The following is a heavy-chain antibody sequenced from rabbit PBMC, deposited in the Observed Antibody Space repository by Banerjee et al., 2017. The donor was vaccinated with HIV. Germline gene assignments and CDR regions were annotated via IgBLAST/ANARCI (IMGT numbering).Heavy chain of an antibody. J-gene: IGHJ6*01. CDR1: GFSFSHKYV. V-gene: IGHV1S45*01. Sequence: QEQLVESGGGLVQPGRSLTLSCKASGFSFSHKYVVCWVRQAPGKGLEWIACINTSSGNTVYASWAKGRFTISKTSSTTVTLQMTSLTVADTATYFCARDAGGDGYSNDLWGPGTLVTVS. CDR2: INTSSGNT. CDR3: ARDAGGDGYSNDL. D-gene: IGHD7-1*01.